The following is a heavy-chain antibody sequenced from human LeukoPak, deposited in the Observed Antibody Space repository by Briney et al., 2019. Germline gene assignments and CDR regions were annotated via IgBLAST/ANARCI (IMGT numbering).Heavy chain of an antibody. J-gene: IGHJ4*02. CDR3: ARDPYGSGSYSVGDY. D-gene: IGHD3-10*01. CDR1: GYTFTGDY. Sequence: GATLKLSCKASGYTFTGDYMHWVRQAPGQGREWMGWINPNRGGTKFAQRFQGRVTMTRDTSISPAYMELRSLRSDDTAVYYCARDPYGSGSYSVGDYWGQGTLVTVSS. V-gene: IGHV1-2*02. CDR2: INPNRGGT.